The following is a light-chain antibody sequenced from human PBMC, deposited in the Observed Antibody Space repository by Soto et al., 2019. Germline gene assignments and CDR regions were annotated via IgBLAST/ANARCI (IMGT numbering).Light chain of an antibody. CDR3: AAWDDGLSGYV. J-gene: IGLJ1*01. V-gene: IGLV1-44*01. CDR1: ISNIGSKT. CDR2: SDD. Sequence: QSVLTQRPSASGTPGQGVTISCSGSISNIGSKTVKLYQQFPGTAPQLLIYSDDQRPSGVPDRFSGSKSGTSASLAISGLQAEDEADYYCAAWDDGLSGYVFGTGTKVTVL.